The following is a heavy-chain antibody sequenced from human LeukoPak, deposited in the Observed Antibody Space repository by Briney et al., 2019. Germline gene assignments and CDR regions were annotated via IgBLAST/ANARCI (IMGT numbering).Heavy chain of an antibody. V-gene: IGHV3-48*04. CDR1: GFTFSSYS. J-gene: IGHJ4*02. CDR2: ISSSSSTI. D-gene: IGHD3-16*01. CDR3: AREDYVWGSYPDY. Sequence: GGSLRLSCAASGFTFSSYSMNWVRQAPGKGLWWVSYISSSSSTIYYADSVKGRFTISRDNAKNSLYLQMNSLRAEDTAVYYCAREDYVWGSYPDYWGQGTLVTVSS.